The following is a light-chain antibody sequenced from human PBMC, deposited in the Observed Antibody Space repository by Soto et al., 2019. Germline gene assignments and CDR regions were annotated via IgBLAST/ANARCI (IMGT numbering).Light chain of an antibody. CDR3: QQYNNWPLL. Sequence: EMVMTQSPATLSVSPGEGATLSCRASQSVGGNLAWYQQKPGQAPRLLIYGASTRATGIPARFSGSGSGTEFTLTISSLQSEDFAVYYCQQYNNWPLLFGQGTRLEIK. CDR2: GAS. V-gene: IGKV3-15*01. J-gene: IGKJ5*01. CDR1: QSVGGN.